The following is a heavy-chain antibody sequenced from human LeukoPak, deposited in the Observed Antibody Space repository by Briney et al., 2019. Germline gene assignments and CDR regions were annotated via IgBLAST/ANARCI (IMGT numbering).Heavy chain of an antibody. Sequence: PGGSLRLSCAASGFTFSDYYMTCIRQAPGKGLEWLSYISGNSRHTDYADSVKGRFIISRDNAKNSLYLQMNGLRVEDTAVYYCARNSYSLAAAGKSDYWGQGTLVTVSS. J-gene: IGHJ4*02. V-gene: IGHV3-11*06. CDR2: ISGNSRHT. CDR1: GFTFSDYY. CDR3: ARNSYSLAAAGKSDY. D-gene: IGHD6-13*01.